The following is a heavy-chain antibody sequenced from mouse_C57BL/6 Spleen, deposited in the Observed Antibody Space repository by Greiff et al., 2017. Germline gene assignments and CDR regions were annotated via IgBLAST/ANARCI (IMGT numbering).Heavy chain of an antibody. Sequence: QVQLQQSGPELVKPGASVKISCKASGYAFSSSWMNWVKQRPGKGLEGIGRIYPGDGDTNYNGKFKGKATLTADKSYSTAYMQLSSLTSEDSAVYFCANDYSNYVWFAYWGQGTLVTVAA. CDR3: ANDYSNYVWFAY. CDR1: GYAFSSSW. D-gene: IGHD2-5*01. J-gene: IGHJ3*01. V-gene: IGHV1-82*01. CDR2: IYPGDGDT.